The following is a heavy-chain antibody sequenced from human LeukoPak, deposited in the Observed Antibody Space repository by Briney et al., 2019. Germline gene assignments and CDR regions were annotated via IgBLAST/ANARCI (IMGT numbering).Heavy chain of an antibody. Sequence: ASVKVSCKVSGYTLTESSMHWVRQAPGKGLEWMGGFDPEDGETIYAQKFQGRVTMTEDTSTDTAYMELSSLRSEDTAVYYCARDPNVDTAMANLFDYWGQGTLVTVSS. J-gene: IGHJ4*02. D-gene: IGHD5-18*01. CDR2: FDPEDGET. CDR1: GYTLTESS. CDR3: ARDPNVDTAMANLFDY. V-gene: IGHV1-24*01.